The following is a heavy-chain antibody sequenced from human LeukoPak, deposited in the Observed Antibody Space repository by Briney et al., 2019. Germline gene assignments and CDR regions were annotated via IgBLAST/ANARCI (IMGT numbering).Heavy chain of an antibody. D-gene: IGHD5-18*01. Sequence: PGGSMRLSCAASGFTFSDYYMGWIRQAPGKGLEWVSYISSSGSTIYYADSVKGRFTISRDNAKNSLYLQMNSLRAEDTAVYYCARDLSGRAMDLQALEGYWGQGTLVTVSS. CDR3: ARDLSGRAMDLQALEGY. CDR2: ISSSGSTI. J-gene: IGHJ4*02. CDR1: GFTFSDYY. V-gene: IGHV3-11*04.